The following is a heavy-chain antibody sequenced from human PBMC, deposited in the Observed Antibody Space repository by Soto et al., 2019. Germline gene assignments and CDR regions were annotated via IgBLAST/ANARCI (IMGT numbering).Heavy chain of an antibody. V-gene: IGHV3-30*18. CDR2: ISYDGSLK. CDR1: GFTFSSYG. Sequence: QVHLVESGGGVVQPGRSLRLSCTASGFTFSSYGMSWVRQAPGKGLEWMTIISYDGSLKYYADSVKGRFTVSRDNSKNTLYLQMNTLRADETAVYYCANEIEPVSSPWEFDYWGQGTVVTVSS. J-gene: IGHJ4*02. CDR3: ANEIEPVSSPWEFDY. D-gene: IGHD2-2*01.